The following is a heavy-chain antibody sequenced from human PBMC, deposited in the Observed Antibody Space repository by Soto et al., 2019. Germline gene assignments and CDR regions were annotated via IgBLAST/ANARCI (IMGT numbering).Heavy chain of an antibody. V-gene: IGHV3-23*01. D-gene: IGHD6-13*01. CDR3: AKDGEGLAAAGDFDY. CDR1: GFTFSSYA. J-gene: IGHJ4*02. Sequence: WGSLRLSCAASGFTFSSYAMSWVRQAPGKGLEWVSAISGSGGSTYYADSVKGRFTISRDNSKNTLYLQMNSLRAEDTAVYYCAKDGEGLAAAGDFDYWGQGTLVTVSS. CDR2: ISGSGGST.